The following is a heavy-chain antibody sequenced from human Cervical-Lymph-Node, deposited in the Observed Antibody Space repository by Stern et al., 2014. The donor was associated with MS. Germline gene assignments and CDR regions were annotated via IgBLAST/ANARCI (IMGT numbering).Heavy chain of an antibody. CDR1: GFSFSDYY. V-gene: IGHV3-11*06. CDR3: ARGYSCGWYAGSDY. CDR2: ISGSTSYT. Sequence: VQLEESGGGLVKPGGSLRLSCAASGFSFSDYYISWIRQAPGKGLEWVTYISGSTSYTKYADSVKGRFTIARDNTKNSLYLQMNSLSAEDTAVYYCARGYSCGWYAGSDYWGQGSLVTVSS. J-gene: IGHJ4*02. D-gene: IGHD6-19*01.